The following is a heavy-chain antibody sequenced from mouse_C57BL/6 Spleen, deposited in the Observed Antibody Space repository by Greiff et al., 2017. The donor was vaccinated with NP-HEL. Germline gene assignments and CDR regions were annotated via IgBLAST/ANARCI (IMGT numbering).Heavy chain of an antibody. J-gene: IGHJ4*01. D-gene: IGHD1-1*01. CDR3: SRGRITTVVATPYYAMDY. CDR1: GYAFSSSW. V-gene: IGHV1-82*01. Sequence: VQLQQSGPELVKPGASVKISCKASGYAFSSSWMNWVKQRPGKGLEWIGRIYPGDGDTNYNGKFKGKATLTADKSSSTAYMQLSSLTSEDSAVYFCSRGRITTVVATPYYAMDYWGQGTSVTVSS. CDR2: IYPGDGDT.